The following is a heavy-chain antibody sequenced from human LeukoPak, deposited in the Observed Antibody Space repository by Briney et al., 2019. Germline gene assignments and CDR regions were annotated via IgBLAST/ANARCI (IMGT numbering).Heavy chain of an antibody. J-gene: IGHJ4*02. CDR1: GGSISGTNW. CDR2: ISLAGRT. Sequence: KASESLSLTCGVSGGSISGTNWGRCVRQPPGQGLEWIGEISLAGRTNYNPSLNGRVTMSLDKSSNQLSLHLTSVTAADTATYFCSRESGPFCPFGYWGQGTLVIVSS. V-gene: IGHV4-4*02. CDR3: SRESGPFCPFGY. D-gene: IGHD1-26*01.